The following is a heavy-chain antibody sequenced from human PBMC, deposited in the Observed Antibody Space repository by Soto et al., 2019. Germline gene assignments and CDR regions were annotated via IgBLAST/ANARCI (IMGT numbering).Heavy chain of an antibody. J-gene: IGHJ4*02. Sequence: SVKVSCKASGGTFSSYAISWVPPAPVRGLEWMGGLIPIFGTANYAQKFQGRVTITADESTSTAYMELSSLRSEETAVYYCARGPNWGQGTLVTVSS. CDR3: ARGPN. V-gene: IGHV1-69*13. CDR1: GGTFSSYA. CDR2: LIPIFGTA.